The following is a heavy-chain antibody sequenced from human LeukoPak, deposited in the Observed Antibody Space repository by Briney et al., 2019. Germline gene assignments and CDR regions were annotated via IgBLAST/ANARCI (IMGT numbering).Heavy chain of an antibody. Sequence: PSETLSLTCTVSGGSISSSNYYWVWIRQPPGKGLEWVGSIYYSGSTYYNPSLKSRVTISVDTSKNQFSLKLTSVTAADTAVYYCARQGGTLAAAVGSWGQGTLVTVSS. J-gene: IGHJ5*02. CDR1: GGSISSSNYY. V-gene: IGHV4-39*01. CDR2: IYYSGST. CDR3: ARQGGTLAAAVGS. D-gene: IGHD6-13*01.